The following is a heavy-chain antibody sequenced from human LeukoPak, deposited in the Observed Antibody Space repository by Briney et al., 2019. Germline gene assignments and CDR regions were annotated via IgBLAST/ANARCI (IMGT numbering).Heavy chain of an antibody. V-gene: IGHV1-46*01. CDR2: INPSGGST. J-gene: IGHJ4*02. Sequence: VSVKVSCKASGYTFTSYYMHWVRQAPGQGLEWMGIINPSGGSTSYAQKFQGRVTMTRDTSTSTVYMELSSLRSEDTAVYYCARSSRRAYFDYWGQGTLVTVSS. CDR3: ARSSRRAYFDY. CDR1: GYTFTSYY. D-gene: IGHD2-2*01.